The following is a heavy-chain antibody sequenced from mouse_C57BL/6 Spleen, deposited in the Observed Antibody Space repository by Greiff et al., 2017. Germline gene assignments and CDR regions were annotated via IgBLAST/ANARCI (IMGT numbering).Heavy chain of an antibody. CDR2: ISYDGSN. CDR1: GYSITSGYY. D-gene: IGHD3-2*02. CDR3: AREGTQAFYAMDY. J-gene: IGHJ4*01. Sequence: EVQLQESGPGLVKPSQSLSLTCSVTGYSITSGYYWNWIRQFPGNKLEWMGYISYDGSNNYNPSLKNRISITRDTSKNQFFLKLNSVTTEDTATYYCAREGTQAFYAMDYWGQGTSVTVSS. V-gene: IGHV3-6*01.